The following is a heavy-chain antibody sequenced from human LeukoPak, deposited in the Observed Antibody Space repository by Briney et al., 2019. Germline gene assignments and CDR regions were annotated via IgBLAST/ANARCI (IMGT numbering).Heavy chain of an antibody. CDR1: GFTFSTYV. J-gene: IGHJ4*02. CDR2: VGGDGHVT. D-gene: IGHD5-18*01. CDR3: AKGISADGYNFERGADY. V-gene: IGHV3-23*01. Sequence: GGSLRLSCAASGFTFSTYVMSWVRRAPGKGLAWVSSVGGDGHVTYYADSVKGRFTISRDNSRHTLFLQMDGLRVEDTATYYCAKGISADGYNFERGADYWGQGSLVSVSS.